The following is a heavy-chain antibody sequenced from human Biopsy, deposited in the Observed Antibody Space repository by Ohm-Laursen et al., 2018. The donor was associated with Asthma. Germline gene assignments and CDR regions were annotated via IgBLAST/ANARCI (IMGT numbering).Heavy chain of an antibody. CDR3: VRGSSSWHHGPFHYYYGLDV. CDR1: SGSGGYMRSGNYY. J-gene: IGHJ6*02. CDR2: IYYSGTT. Sequence: SETLSLTCSLSSGSGGYMRSGNYYWGWIRQPPGKGLEWIGSIYYSGTTYYNSSLESRVTVSADTSKNHFSMKLTSVTAADTAVYYCVRGSSSWHHGPFHYYYGLDVWGQGTTATVSS. D-gene: IGHD6-13*01. V-gene: IGHV4-39*01.